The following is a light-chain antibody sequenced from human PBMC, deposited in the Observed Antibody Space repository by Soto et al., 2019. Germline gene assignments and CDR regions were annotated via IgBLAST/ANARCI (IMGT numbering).Light chain of an antibody. CDR3: SSYGGSNNLL. CDR1: SRDIGGYDF. CDR2: DVI. Sequence: QSALTQPPSASGSPGQSVTISSTGTSRDIGGYDFVSWYQQHPGKAPKLLIYDVIKRPSGVPDRFSGSKSGNTASLTVSGLQTDDEADYYCSSYGGSNNLLFGGGTQLTVL. J-gene: IGLJ2*01. V-gene: IGLV2-8*01.